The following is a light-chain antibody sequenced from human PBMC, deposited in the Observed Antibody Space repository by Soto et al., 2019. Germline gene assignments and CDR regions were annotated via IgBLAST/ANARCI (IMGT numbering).Light chain of an antibody. CDR2: GAS. J-gene: IGKJ4*01. CDR3: QRDYNLPT. CDR1: QGVSSSY. Sequence: EIVMAQSPATLSLSPGERATLSCRASQGVSSSYLSWYQQKPGQAPRLLIYGASTRATGIPARFSGSGSGTDFTLTISSLQPEDFAVYYCQRDYNLPTFGGGTKVDIK. V-gene: IGKV3D-7*01.